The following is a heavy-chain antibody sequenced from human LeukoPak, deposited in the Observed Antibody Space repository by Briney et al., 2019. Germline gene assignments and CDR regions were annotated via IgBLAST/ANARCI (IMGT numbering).Heavy chain of an antibody. CDR1: GFTFSNHA. Sequence: GGSLRLSCAASGFTFSNHAMNWVRQAPGKGLEWVSIISGSGTVTYYADSVKGRFTISRDNSKNTLYLQMNSLRAEDTAVYYCARGYCSSTSCLWYFDYWGQGTLVTVSS. J-gene: IGHJ4*02. V-gene: IGHV3-23*01. CDR3: ARGYCSSTSCLWYFDY. D-gene: IGHD2-2*01. CDR2: ISGSGTVT.